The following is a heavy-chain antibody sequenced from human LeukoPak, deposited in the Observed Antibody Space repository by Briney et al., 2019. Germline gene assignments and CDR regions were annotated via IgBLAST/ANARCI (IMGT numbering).Heavy chain of an antibody. CDR1: GGSISSSIYS. J-gene: IGHJ4*02. D-gene: IGHD4-4*01. V-gene: IGHV4-39*01. Sequence: SETLSLTCTVSGGSISSSIYSWGWIRQPPGKGLEWIGSIYYSGSTYYNPSLKSRVTISVDTSKNQFSLKLSSVTAADTAVYYCASLPPYGNRSYWGQGTLVTVSS. CDR3: ASLPPYGNRSY. CDR2: IYYSGST.